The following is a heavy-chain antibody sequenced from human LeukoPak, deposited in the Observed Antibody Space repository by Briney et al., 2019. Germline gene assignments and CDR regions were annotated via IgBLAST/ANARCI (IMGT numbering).Heavy chain of an antibody. CDR1: GFTFSGYW. J-gene: IGHJ4*02. CDR3: AKEGAYYYDSSGHD. Sequence: GGSLRLSCAASGFTFSGYWMTWVRQAPGKGLEWVANINHDGSETHYVDSVKGRFTISRDNAKNSVYLQLNSLSAEDTAVYYCAKEGAYYYDSSGHDWGQGTLVTVSS. D-gene: IGHD3-22*01. CDR2: INHDGSET. V-gene: IGHV3-7*01.